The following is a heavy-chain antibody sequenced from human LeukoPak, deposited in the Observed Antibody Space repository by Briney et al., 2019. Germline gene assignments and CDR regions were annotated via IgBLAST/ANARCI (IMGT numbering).Heavy chain of an antibody. J-gene: IGHJ4*02. V-gene: IGHV4-59*01. CDR3: ARESEQLWLGHFDY. CDR2: IYYSGST. D-gene: IGHD5-18*01. Sequence: SETLSLTCTVSGGSIGTYYWGWIRQPPGKGLEWIGYIYYSGSTNYNPSLKSRVTISVDTSKNQFSLKLNSVTAADTAIYYCARESEQLWLGHFDYWGQGTLVTVSS. CDR1: GGSIGTYY.